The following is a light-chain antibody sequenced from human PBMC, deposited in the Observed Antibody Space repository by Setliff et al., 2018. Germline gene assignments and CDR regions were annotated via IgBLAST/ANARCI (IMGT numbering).Light chain of an antibody. CDR1: SSNVGKNY. CDR2: DDQ. V-gene: IGLV1-51*01. J-gene: IGLJ1*01. Sequence: QPALTQPPSVSAAPGQKVTIACSGSSSNVGKNYVSWYQQFPGTAPRLLIYDDQRSSGIPDRFSGSKSGTSATLDITGLQTGDEADYYCGAWDRSLNVYVFGTGTKVTVL. CDR3: GAWDRSLNVYV.